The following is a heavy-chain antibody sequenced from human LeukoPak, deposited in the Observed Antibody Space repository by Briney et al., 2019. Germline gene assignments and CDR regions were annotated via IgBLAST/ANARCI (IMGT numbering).Heavy chain of an antibody. CDR2: ISSRGSTI. V-gene: IGHV3-11*01. D-gene: IGHD6-13*01. J-gene: IGHJ5*02. CDR3: ARTDSSSWYPNWFGP. CDR1: GFTFSDYY. Sequence: GGSLRLSCATSGFTFSDYYMSWIRRAPGKGLEWVSYISSRGSTIYYADSVKGRITISRDNAKNSLYLQMNSLRAEDTAVYYCARTDSSSWYPNWFGPWGQGTLVTVSS.